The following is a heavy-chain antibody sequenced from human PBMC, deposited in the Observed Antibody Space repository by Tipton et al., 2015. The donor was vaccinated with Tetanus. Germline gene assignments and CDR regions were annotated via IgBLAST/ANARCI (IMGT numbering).Heavy chain of an antibody. CDR3: ARDPWLDY. Sequence: GSLRLSCSVSRGSLRSDDYQWNWIRQPPGKGLEWLAYISPSGRTNSNYSLKSRITISQDKSKNQFSLRLTSVTAADTAVYYCARDPWLDYWGQGTLVTVSS. J-gene: IGHJ4*02. CDR1: RGSLRSDDYQ. V-gene: IGHV4-61*08. CDR2: ISPSGRT.